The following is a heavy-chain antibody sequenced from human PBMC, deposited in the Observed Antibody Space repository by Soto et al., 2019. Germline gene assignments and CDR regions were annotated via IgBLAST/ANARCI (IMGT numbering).Heavy chain of an antibody. D-gene: IGHD3-3*01. CDR3: ARGGRITIFGVVPIDY. CDR1: GYTFTSYD. Sequence: QVQLVQSGAEVKKPGASVKVSCKASGYTFTSYDINWVRQATGQGLEWMGWMNPNRGNTGYAQKFQGRVTMTRNTSISTAYMELSSLRSEDTAVYYCARGGRITIFGVVPIDYWGQGALVTVSS. CDR2: MNPNRGNT. V-gene: IGHV1-8*01. J-gene: IGHJ4*02.